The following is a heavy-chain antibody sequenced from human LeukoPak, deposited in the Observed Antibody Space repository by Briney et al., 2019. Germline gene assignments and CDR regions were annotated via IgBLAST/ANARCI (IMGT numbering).Heavy chain of an antibody. CDR1: GFPPTSYG. J-gene: IGHJ4*02. CDR3: AKDYQIVKVTTYFFDY. CDR2: ISYDGANK. V-gene: IGHV3-30*18. Sequence: GGSLRLSCAASGFPPTSYGVHWVRQAPGKGLEWVAVISYDGANKFYADSVKGRFTISRDTSKNTLYLQMDSLRAEDTAVYYCAKDYQIVKVTTYFFDYWGQGVLVTVSS. D-gene: IGHD2/OR15-2a*01.